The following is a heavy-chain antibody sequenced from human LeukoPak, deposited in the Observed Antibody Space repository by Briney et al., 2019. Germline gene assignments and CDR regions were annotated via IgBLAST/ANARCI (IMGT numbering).Heavy chain of an antibody. V-gene: IGHV3-23*01. CDR3: AKERAVAGTLDGMDV. Sequence: PGGSLRLSCAASGFTFSSYAMSWVRQAPGKGLEWVSAISGSGGSTYYADSVKGRFTISRDNSKNSLYLQMNSLRAEDTALYYCAKERAVAGTLDGMDVWGQGTTVTVSS. J-gene: IGHJ6*02. CDR2: ISGSGGST. D-gene: IGHD6-19*01. CDR1: GFTFSSYA.